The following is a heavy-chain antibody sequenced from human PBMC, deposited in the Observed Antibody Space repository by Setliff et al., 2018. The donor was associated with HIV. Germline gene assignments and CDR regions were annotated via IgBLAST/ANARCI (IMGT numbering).Heavy chain of an antibody. D-gene: IGHD3-22*01. Sequence: ASVKVSCKASGYTFTSYAIHWVRQAPGQRLEWMGWINAGNGNTKYSQKFQGRVTINRDTSATTAYMELSSLRSEDTAVYYCARDYYDSSGYYNDPGYWGQGTLVTVSS. J-gene: IGHJ4*02. V-gene: IGHV1-3*01. CDR3: ARDYYDSSGYYNDPGY. CDR2: INAGNGNT. CDR1: GYTFTSYA.